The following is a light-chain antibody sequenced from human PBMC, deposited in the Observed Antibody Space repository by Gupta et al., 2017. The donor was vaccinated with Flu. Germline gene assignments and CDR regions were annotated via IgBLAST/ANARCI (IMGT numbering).Light chain of an antibody. J-gene: IGLJ1*01. CDR2: QDT. CDR3: QAWDSSTPYV. CDR1: KLGNKY. V-gene: IGLV3-1*01. Sequence: SYELTQPPSVSVSPGQTASITCSGDKLGNKYACWYQQKPGQAPVLVIYQDTKRPSGIPGRFSGSNSGNTATLTISGTQAMDEADYYCQAWDSSTPYVFGPGTKVTVL.